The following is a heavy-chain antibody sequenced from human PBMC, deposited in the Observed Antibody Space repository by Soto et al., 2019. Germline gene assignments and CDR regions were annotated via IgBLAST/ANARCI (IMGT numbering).Heavy chain of an antibody. J-gene: IGHJ4*02. Sequence: GESMKISCKVSGYSFTSFWIGWVRQMPGQGLEWMGIIFPGDSETRYSPSFEGQVTISVDKSIATAYLQWSSLKASDSAMYYCARSYSSAWFGAEFDYWGQGTLVTVSS. CDR3: ARSYSSAWFGAEFDY. CDR1: GYSFTSFW. CDR2: IFPGDSET. D-gene: IGHD6-19*01. V-gene: IGHV5-51*01.